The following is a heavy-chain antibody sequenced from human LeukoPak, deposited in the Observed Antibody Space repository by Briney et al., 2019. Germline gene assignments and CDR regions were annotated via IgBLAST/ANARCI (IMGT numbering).Heavy chain of an antibody. J-gene: IGHJ6*02. CDR2: VNPNNGGT. Sequence: ASVKVSCKASGYTFTDYFIHWVRQAPGQGLEWMGRVNPNNGGTNYAQTFQGRVTMTRDTSISTAYKELSRLRSDDTAVYYCASQSSGYALDVWGQGTTVTVSS. V-gene: IGHV1-2*06. D-gene: IGHD3-10*01. CDR1: GYTFTDYF. CDR3: ASQSSGYALDV.